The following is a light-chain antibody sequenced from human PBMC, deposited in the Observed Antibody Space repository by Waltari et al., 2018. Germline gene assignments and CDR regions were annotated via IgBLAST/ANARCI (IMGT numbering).Light chain of an antibody. CDR1: STDVGDYNY. CDR2: DVT. CDR3: CSYAGRSTWV. J-gene: IGLJ3*02. V-gene: IGLV2-14*03. Sequence: SAMTQPAHVSGAPGQSVTIPCPGASTDVGDYNYISWYQQIPGKAPKVIIYDVTKRPSGVSNRFSGSKSGNSASLSISGLQAEDEAHYYCCSYAGRSTWVFGGGTKVTVL.